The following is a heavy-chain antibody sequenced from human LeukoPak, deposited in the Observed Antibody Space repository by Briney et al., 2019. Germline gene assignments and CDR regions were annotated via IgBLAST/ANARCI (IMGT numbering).Heavy chain of an antibody. V-gene: IGHV3-23*01. Sequence: RAGGSLRLSCAASGFTFSSYAMSWVRQAPGKGLEWVSAISGSGGSTYYADSVKGRFTISRDNSKNTLYLQMNSLRAEDTAVYYCAKEGTDIVVVPAAHMDYWGQGTLVTVSS. D-gene: IGHD2-2*01. CDR3: AKEGTDIVVVPAAHMDY. J-gene: IGHJ4*02. CDR1: GFTFSSYA. CDR2: ISGSGGST.